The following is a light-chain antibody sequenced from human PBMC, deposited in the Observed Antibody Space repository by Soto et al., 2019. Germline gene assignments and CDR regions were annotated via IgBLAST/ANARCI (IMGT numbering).Light chain of an antibody. CDR3: SSHTASSTVV. Sequence: QSALTQPASVSGSPGQSITISCTGTSSDVGAYNYVSWYQQHPGKAPKLMIYDVSDRPSGVSNRFSGSKSGNTASLTISGLQAEDEADYYCSSHTASSTVVSGGGTKVTVL. J-gene: IGLJ2*01. CDR2: DVS. CDR1: SSDVGAYNY. V-gene: IGLV2-14*03.